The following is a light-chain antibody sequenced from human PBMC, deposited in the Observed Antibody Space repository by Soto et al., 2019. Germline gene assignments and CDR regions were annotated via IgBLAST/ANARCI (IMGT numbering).Light chain of an antibody. Sequence: DIQMTQSPSTLSSSVGDRVPITCRASQSISSWVAWYQQKPGKAPKLLIYKASSLESGVPSRFRGSGSGTEFTLTISSLKPDDFATYYCQQYNSYSGTFGQGTKVDIK. CDR3: QQYNSYSGT. V-gene: IGKV1-5*03. CDR2: KAS. J-gene: IGKJ1*01. CDR1: QSISSW.